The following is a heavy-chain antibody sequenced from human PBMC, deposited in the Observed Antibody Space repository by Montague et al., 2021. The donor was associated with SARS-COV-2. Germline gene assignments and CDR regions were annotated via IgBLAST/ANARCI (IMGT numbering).Heavy chain of an antibody. CDR2: IYYTENT. J-gene: IGHJ4*02. D-gene: IGHD5-18*01. CDR1: GGSISNSIYY. CDR3: ARPGSGYSYGSGAFDY. Sequence: SETRSLTCTVSGGSISNSIYYWDWIRQPPGKGPEWIGSIYYTENTYYNPSLKSRVTISIDTSKNQFSLKLSSVTAADTAVYYCARPGSGYSYGSGAFDYWGQGTLVTVSS. V-gene: IGHV4-39*01.